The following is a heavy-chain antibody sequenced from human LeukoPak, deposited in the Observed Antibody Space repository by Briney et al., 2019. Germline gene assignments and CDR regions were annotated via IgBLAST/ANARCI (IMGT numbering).Heavy chain of an antibody. CDR3: ARGYERVYYYMDV. CDR1: GFTFSSYA. D-gene: IGHD1-1*01. Sequence: GGSLRLSCAASGFTFSSYAMHWVRQAPGKGLEWVALIPYDGSNKYYADSVKGRFTVSRDNSKNTLYLQMNSLRSEDTAVYYCARGYERVYYYMDVWGKGTTVTISS. CDR2: IPYDGSNK. V-gene: IGHV3-30*04. J-gene: IGHJ6*03.